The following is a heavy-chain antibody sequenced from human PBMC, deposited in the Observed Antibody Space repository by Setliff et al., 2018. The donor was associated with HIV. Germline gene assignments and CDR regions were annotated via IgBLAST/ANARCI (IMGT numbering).Heavy chain of an antibody. CDR1: GYKFTDYW. V-gene: IGHV5-51*01. J-gene: IGHJ3*02. Sequence: PGESLKISCKGFGYKFTDYWVGWVRQIPGEGLEWMGVIYGDGSDPRYSPSFQGQVTISVDKSINTAYLRWTSLKASDTALYYCARPQYHQSSDAFDIWGQGTMVTVSS. CDR3: ARPQYHQSSDAFDI. CDR2: IYGDGSDP.